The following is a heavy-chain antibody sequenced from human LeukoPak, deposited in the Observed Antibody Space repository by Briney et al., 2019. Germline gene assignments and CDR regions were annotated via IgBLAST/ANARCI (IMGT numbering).Heavy chain of an antibody. CDR3: AKRGVVIRGILVIGYHQEAYHYDF. CDR2: INERGGSA. Sequence: GGSLRLSCVVSGIRLSNYAMTWVRQAPGKGLEWVSYINERGGSANYADSVKGRFTISRDTSLNTLYLQMNKLRAEDTAVYFCAKRGVVIRGILVIGYHQEAYHYDFWGQGGLVTVSS. J-gene: IGHJ4*02. V-gene: IGHV3-23*01. D-gene: IGHD3-10*01. CDR1: GIRLSNYA.